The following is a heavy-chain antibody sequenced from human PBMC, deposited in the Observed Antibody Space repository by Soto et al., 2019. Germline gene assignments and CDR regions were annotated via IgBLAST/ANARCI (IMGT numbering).Heavy chain of an antibody. CDR1: GDSVSLHL. Sequence: SETLSLTCTVSGDSVSLHLWNWVRQAPGKQLDWIGFISYSGATYYNPSLWGRVTISSDRSNRQFSLKLSSVTAADTAIYYCATGPDHAKTGYWGQGTLVTVSS. V-gene: IGHV4-59*02. J-gene: IGHJ4*02. CDR2: ISYSGAT. CDR3: ATGPDHAKTGY.